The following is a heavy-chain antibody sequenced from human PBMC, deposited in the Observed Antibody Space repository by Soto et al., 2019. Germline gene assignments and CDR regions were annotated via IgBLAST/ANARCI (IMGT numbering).Heavy chain of an antibody. CDR1: GYTLTRDT. Sequence: QVQLVQSGAEVKKPGASVKVSWMASGYTLTRDTMHWVRQAPGQRLEWMGWINAGNGNTKYSQKFQGRVTITRDTSASTAYMELSSLRSEDTAVYYCARGLNGYSHYFDYWGQGTLVTVSS. J-gene: IGHJ4*02. CDR3: ARGLNGYSHYFDY. D-gene: IGHD5-18*01. V-gene: IGHV1-3*01. CDR2: INAGNGNT.